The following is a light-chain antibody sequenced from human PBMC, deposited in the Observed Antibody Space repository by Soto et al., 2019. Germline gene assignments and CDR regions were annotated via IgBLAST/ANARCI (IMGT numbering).Light chain of an antibody. V-gene: IGLV1-51*01. Sequence: QSVLTQPPSVSAAPGQRVTISCSGSSSNIGGNSVSWYQQLPGTAPKLLIYDDDKRPSGIPDRFSGSKSGTSATLGITGFQTGDEGDYYCASLTTTRFVFGTGTKVTVL. CDR2: DDD. J-gene: IGLJ1*01. CDR1: SSNIGGNS. CDR3: ASLTTTRFV.